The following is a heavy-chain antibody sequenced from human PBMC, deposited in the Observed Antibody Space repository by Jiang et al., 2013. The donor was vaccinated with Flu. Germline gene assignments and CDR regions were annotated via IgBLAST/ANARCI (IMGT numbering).Heavy chain of an antibody. D-gene: IGHD3-3*01. V-gene: IGHV3-11*01. CDR2: INKDDSTI. Sequence: GGSLRLSCAASGFSFSDYYMGWIRQAPGKGLEWVSYINKDDSTIFYADSVKGRFTISRDNAKNSVYLQMNSPRGEDTALYYCARVKVIFGVIADYWGRGTLVTVSS. CDR3: ARVKVIFGVIADY. CDR1: GFSFSDYY. J-gene: IGHJ4*02.